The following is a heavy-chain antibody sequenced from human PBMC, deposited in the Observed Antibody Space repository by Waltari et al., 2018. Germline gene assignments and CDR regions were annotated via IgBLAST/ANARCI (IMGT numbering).Heavy chain of an antibody. Sequence: EVQLVESGGGLVQPGGSLRLSCAASGFTFSSYWMSWVRQAPGKGLEWVANIKQDGSEKYYVDSVKGRFTISRDNAKNSLYLQMNSLRAEDTAVYYCTCIAESGSYPGNFDYWGQGTLVTVSS. V-gene: IGHV3-7*01. CDR1: GFTFSSYW. CDR2: IKQDGSEK. J-gene: IGHJ4*02. D-gene: IGHD3-16*02. CDR3: TCIAESGSYPGNFDY.